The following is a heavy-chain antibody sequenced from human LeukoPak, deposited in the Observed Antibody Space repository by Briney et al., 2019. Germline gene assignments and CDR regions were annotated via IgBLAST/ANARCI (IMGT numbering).Heavy chain of an antibody. J-gene: IGHJ4*02. D-gene: IGHD1-26*01. V-gene: IGHV2-70*04. CDR3: ARLNSGTYLDY. CDR2: IDWDDDK. Sequence: SGPALVXPTQTLTLTCTFSGFSLSTSGMRVSWIRQPPGKALEWLARIDWDDDKFYSTSLKTRLTISKDTSKNQVVLTMTNMDPVDTATYYCARLNSGTYLDYWGPGTLVTVSS. CDR1: GFSLSTSGMR.